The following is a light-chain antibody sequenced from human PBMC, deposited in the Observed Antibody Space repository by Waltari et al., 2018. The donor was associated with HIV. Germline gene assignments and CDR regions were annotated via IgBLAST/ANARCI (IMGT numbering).Light chain of an antibody. CDR1: SSTTGYTY. J-gene: IGLJ2*01. CDR2: DNN. V-gene: IGLV1-51*01. Sequence: QSVLTQPPSVSATPGQKFTISCPGSSSTTGYTYESSYQQLPGTAPKLLIYDNNKRPSGIPDRFSGSKSGTSATLGITGLQTGDEADYYCATWDSGLSAVVFGGGTKLTVL. CDR3: ATWDSGLSAVV.